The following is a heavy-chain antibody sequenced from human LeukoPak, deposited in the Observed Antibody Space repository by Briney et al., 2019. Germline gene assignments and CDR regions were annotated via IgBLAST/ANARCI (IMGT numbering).Heavy chain of an antibody. CDR2: INHSGST. J-gene: IGHJ4*02. CDR1: GGSFSGYY. V-gene: IGHV4-34*01. Sequence: SETLSLTCAVSGGSFSGYYWSWIRQPPGKGLEWIGEINHSGSTNYNPSLKSRVTISVDTSKNQFSLKLSSVTAADTAVYYCASYRYSGSSDPTTPFDYWGQGTLVTVSS. D-gene: IGHD1-26*01. CDR3: ASYRYSGSSDPTTPFDY.